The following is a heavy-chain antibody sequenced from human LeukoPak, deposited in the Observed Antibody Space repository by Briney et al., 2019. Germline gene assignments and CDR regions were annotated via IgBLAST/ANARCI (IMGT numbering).Heavy chain of an antibody. Sequence: ASVKVSCKASGYTFTSYGISWVRQAPGQGLEWMGWISAYNGNTNYAQKLQGRVTVTTDTSTSTAYMELRSLRSDDTAVYYCASSYYYYYGMDVWGQGTTVTVSS. CDR3: ASSYYYYYGMDV. J-gene: IGHJ6*02. V-gene: IGHV1-18*01. CDR1: GYTFTSYG. CDR2: ISAYNGNT.